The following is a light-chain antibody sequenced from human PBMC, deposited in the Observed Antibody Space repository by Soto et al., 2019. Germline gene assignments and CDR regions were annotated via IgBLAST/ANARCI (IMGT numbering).Light chain of an antibody. CDR1: QSVSSN. Sequence: ETVMTQSPATLSVSPGERAALSCRASQSVSSNLAWYQQKPGQAPRLLIYGASTRATGIPARFSGSGSGTEFTLTISSLQSEDFAVYYCQQYNNWPPVTFGQGTRLEIK. V-gene: IGKV3D-15*01. CDR3: QQYNNWPPVT. J-gene: IGKJ5*01. CDR2: GAS.